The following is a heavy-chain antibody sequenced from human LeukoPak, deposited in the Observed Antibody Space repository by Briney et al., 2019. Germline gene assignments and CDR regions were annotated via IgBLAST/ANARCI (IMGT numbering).Heavy chain of an antibody. CDR3: AREPFWSGYFSNLHFDY. CDR1: EFTFSSYN. J-gene: IGHJ4*02. CDR2: ISSSSKYI. D-gene: IGHD3-3*01. Sequence: PGGSLRLSCAASEFTFSSYNMNWVRQAPGKGLEWVSSISSSSKYIYYAVSVKGRFTISRDNAKNSLYLQMNSLRAEDTAVYYCAREPFWSGYFSNLHFDYWGRGTLVTVSS. V-gene: IGHV3-21*01.